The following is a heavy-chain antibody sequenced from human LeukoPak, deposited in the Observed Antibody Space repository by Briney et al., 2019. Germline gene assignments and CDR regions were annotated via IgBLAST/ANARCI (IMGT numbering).Heavy chain of an antibody. V-gene: IGHV3-9*01. J-gene: IGHJ4*02. CDR2: ISWNSGSI. Sequence: GGSLRLSCAASGFTFSSYAMHWVRQAPGKGLEWVSGISWNSGSIGYADSVKGRFTISRDNAKNSLYLQMNSLRAEDTALYYCAKDTGHCSGGSCYTKGIDYWGQGTLVTVSS. D-gene: IGHD2-15*01. CDR1: GFTFSSYA. CDR3: AKDTGHCSGGSCYTKGIDY.